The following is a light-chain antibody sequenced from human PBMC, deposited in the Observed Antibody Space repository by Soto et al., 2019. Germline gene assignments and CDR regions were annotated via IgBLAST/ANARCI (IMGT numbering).Light chain of an antibody. J-gene: IGKJ5*01. CDR2: GAS. Sequence: KVKTQSPASLSGSAGKRTPLTCAASQSASRNLAWYQQKPGQAPRLLIYGASSRATGIPVRCSGSGSGTEGTRTSSSLQSEDFAVYDCQQYNNWPLTVGQGTRLEI. V-gene: IGKV3-15*01. CDR1: QSASRN. CDR3: QQYNNWPLT.